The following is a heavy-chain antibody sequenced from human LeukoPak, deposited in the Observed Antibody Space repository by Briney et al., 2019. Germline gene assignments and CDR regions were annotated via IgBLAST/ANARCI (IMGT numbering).Heavy chain of an antibody. J-gene: IGHJ6*03. Sequence: HPGGSLRLSCAGSGFTVSNNYMSWVRQAPGKGLEWVLVIHSDGKTYYADSVKGRFTISRDNSKNSLDLQMNSLRAEDTAVYYCARARTAAGYYYYMDVWGKGTTVTISS. CDR1: GFTVSNNY. CDR3: ARARTAAGYYYYMDV. D-gene: IGHD6-13*01. V-gene: IGHV3-66*01. CDR2: IHSDGKT.